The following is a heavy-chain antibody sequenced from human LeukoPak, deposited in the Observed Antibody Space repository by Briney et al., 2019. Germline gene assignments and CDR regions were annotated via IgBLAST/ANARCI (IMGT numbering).Heavy chain of an antibody. CDR1: GFTFSSYA. J-gene: IGHJ3*02. CDR3: AKGEGGKWFGDLGDAFDI. D-gene: IGHD3-10*01. CDR2: ISYDGSNK. V-gene: IGHV3-30-3*01. Sequence: GGSLRLSCAASGFTFSSYAMHWVRQAPGKGLEWVAVISYDGSNKYYADSVKGRFTISRDNSKHTLYLQMNSLRAEDTAVYYCAKGEGGKWFGDLGDAFDIWGQGTMVTVSS.